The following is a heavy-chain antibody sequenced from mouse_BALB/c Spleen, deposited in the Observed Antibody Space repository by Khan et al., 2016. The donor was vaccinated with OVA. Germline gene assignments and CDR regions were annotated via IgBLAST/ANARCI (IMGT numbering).Heavy chain of an antibody. V-gene: IGHV5-17*02. CDR3: ARSLITTWYFDV. CDR2: ISSGSATI. J-gene: IGHJ1*01. D-gene: IGHD2-4*01. CDR1: GFTFSNFG. Sequence: EVELVESGGGLVQPGGSRKLSCAASGFTFSNFGMHWVRQAPEKGLEWVAYISSGSATIYYADTVKGRFTISRDNPKNTLFLQMTSLRSEDTAIYDCARSLITTWYFDVGGAGTTVTVSS.